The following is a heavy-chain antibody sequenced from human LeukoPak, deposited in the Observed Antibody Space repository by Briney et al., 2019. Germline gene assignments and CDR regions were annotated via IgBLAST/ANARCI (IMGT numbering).Heavy chain of an antibody. CDR1: GYRFIGYY. CDR2: INPNSGGT. CDR3: ARDPGQLDSPLYYYYMDV. J-gene: IGHJ6*03. D-gene: IGHD1-1*01. V-gene: IGHV1-2*02. Sequence: GASVKVSCKTSGYRFIGYYIHWVRQAPGQGLEWMGWINPNSGGTHYAQKFQGRVTMTRDTSISTAYMGLSRLRSDDTAVYYCARDPGQLDSPLYYYYMDVWGKGTTVTVSS.